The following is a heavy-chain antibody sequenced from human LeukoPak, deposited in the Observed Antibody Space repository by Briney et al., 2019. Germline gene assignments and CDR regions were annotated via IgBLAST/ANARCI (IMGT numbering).Heavy chain of an antibody. V-gene: IGHV3-9*01. CDR2: ISWNSGTI. CDR3: AELGITMIGGV. CDR1: GFTFDDYA. D-gene: IGHD3-10*02. J-gene: IGHJ6*04. Sequence: GGSLRLSCAASGFTFDDYAMHWVRQAPGKGLEWVSGISWNSGTIYYADSVKGRFTISRDNAKNSLYLQMNSLRAEDTAVYYCAELGITMIGGVWGKGTTVTVSS.